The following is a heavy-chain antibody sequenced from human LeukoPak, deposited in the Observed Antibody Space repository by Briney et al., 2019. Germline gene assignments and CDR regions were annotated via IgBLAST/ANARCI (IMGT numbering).Heavy chain of an antibody. J-gene: IGHJ4*02. Sequence: ASVKVSCKASGYTFTGYYMHWVRQAPGQGLEWMGRINANSGGTNYAQKFQGRVTMTRDTSISTAYMELSRLRSDDTAVYYCARDIYYGSGSYYNVGLDYWGQGTLVTVSS. CDR3: ARDIYYGSGSYYNVGLDY. CDR2: INANSGGT. D-gene: IGHD3-10*01. V-gene: IGHV1-2*06. CDR1: GYTFTGYY.